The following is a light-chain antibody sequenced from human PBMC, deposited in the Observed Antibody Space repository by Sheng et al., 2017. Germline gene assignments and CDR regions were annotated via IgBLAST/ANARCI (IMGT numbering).Light chain of an antibody. Sequence: IRMTQSPSSFSASTGDRVTITCRASQGISSYLAWYQQKPGKAPELLIYAASTLQSGVPSRFSGSGSGTDFTLTISCLQSEDFATYYCQQYYSFPQTFGQGTKVEIK. V-gene: IGKV1-8*01. CDR2: AAS. CDR1: QGISSY. J-gene: IGKJ1*01. CDR3: QQYYSFPQT.